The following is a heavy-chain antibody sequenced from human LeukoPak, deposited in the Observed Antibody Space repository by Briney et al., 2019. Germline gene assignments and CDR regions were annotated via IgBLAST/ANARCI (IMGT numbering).Heavy chain of an antibody. J-gene: IGHJ3*02. CDR1: GGTISSYY. CDR3: GRHRACTSGVCDDGFDI. Sequence: PSETLSLTCTVSGGTISSYYWNWIRQPPGKGLEWIGYIYYSGSTNYNPSLKSRVTISVDTSKNQFSLKLSSVTAADTAVYYCGRHRACTSGVCDDGFDIWGQGTMVTVSS. CDR2: IYYSGST. D-gene: IGHD2-8*01. V-gene: IGHV4-59*01.